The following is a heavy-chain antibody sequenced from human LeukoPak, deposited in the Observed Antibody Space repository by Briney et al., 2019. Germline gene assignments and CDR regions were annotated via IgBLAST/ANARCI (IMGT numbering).Heavy chain of an antibody. J-gene: IGHJ4*02. D-gene: IGHD3-22*01. V-gene: IGHV3-23*01. Sequence: TGGSLRLSCAASGFTFTKYAMIWVRQAPGKGLEWVSGISDSGDDTYYADSVKGRSTISRDNSKNTLYLQMNSLRAEDTAVYYCAKGAKYYYDSSGMAYFDYWGQGTLVTVSS. CDR2: ISDSGDDT. CDR1: GFTFTKYA. CDR3: AKGAKYYYDSSGMAYFDY.